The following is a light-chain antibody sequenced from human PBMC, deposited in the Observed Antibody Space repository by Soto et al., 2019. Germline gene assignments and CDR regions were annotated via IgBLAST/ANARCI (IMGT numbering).Light chain of an antibody. CDR2: AAS. J-gene: IGKJ2*01. Sequence: DIQMTQSPSSLSASVGDRVTITCRASQSISSYLNWYQQKPGKAPKLLIYAASSLQSAVPSRFSGSGSGTDFTLTISRLQPEDFATYYCQQSYSTPRSTFGQGTKLEIK. CDR1: QSISSY. V-gene: IGKV1-39*01. CDR3: QQSYSTPRST.